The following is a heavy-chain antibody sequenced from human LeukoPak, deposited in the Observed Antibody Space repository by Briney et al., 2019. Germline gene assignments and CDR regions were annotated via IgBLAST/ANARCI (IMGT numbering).Heavy chain of an antibody. V-gene: IGHV4-59*08. D-gene: IGHD4-23*01. CDR1: GGSISSYY. CDR3: ARRSGGNNFYYGMDV. J-gene: IGHJ6*02. CDR2: IYYSGST. Sequence: PSETLSLTCTVSGGSISSYYWSWIRQPPGKGLEWIGYIYYSGSTNYNPSLKSRVTISVDTSKNQFSLKLSSVTAADTAVYYCARRSGGNNFYYGMDVWGRGTAVTVPS.